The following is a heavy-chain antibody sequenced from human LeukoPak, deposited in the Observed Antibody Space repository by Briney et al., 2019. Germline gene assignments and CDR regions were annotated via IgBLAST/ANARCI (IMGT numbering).Heavy chain of an antibody. V-gene: IGHV4-39*07. CDR1: GGSISSSSYY. CDR3: ARIEGYSYGTLDY. Sequence: SETLSLTCTVSGGSISSSSYYWGWIRQPPGKGLEWIGSIYYSGSTYYNPSLKSRVTISVDTSKNQFSLKLSSVTAADTAVYYCARIEGYSYGTLDYWGQGTLVTVSS. D-gene: IGHD5-18*01. CDR2: IYYSGST. J-gene: IGHJ4*02.